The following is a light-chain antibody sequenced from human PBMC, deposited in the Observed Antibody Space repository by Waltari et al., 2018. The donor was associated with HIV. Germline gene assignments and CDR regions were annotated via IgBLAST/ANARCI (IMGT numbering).Light chain of an antibody. V-gene: IGLV2-11*01. CDR2: GVF. CDR1: ATDIAYFDY. CDR3: CSYAGTYTYV. J-gene: IGLJ1*01. Sequence: QSALPQPRCVSGSPGPSVTISCTGTATDIAYFDYVSWYQQYPGKAPKVIIYGVFQRPSGVPDRFTASKSGITASLTISGLQDEDEADYYCCSYAGTYTYVFGSGTTVTVL.